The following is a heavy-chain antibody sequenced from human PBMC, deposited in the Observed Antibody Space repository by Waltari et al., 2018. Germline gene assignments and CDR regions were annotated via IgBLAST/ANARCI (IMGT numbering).Heavy chain of an antibody. CDR3: ARSVQYGMDV. J-gene: IGHJ6*02. CDR2: FIGSCDTI. CDR1: GFNFNVYS. Sequence: EVQLVESGGGWVQPGGSLRLSCVASGFNFNVYSMNWVRQVPGKGREWISYFIGSCDTIYYAETVKGRFTISRDNAKNSLYLQMNSLRADDTALYYCARSVQYGMDVWGQGTTVTVSS. V-gene: IGHV3-48*01. D-gene: IGHD1-1*01.